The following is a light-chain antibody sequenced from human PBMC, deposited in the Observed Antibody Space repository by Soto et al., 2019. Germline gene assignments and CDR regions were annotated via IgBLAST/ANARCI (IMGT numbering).Light chain of an antibody. CDR1: QSVAKNY. CDR3: QQYATSPLT. CDR2: DAS. Sequence: EIVLTQSPGTLSLSPGERASLSCRASQSVAKNYLAWYQQKPGQALRLLISDASSRATGIPDRFSGSGSRTDFTLTISRLEAEDFAVYFCQQYATSPLTFGGGTKVEIK. J-gene: IGKJ4*01. V-gene: IGKV3-20*01.